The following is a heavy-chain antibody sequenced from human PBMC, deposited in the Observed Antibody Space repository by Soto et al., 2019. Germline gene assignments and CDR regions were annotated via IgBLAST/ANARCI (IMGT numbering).Heavy chain of an antibody. CDR2: INHSGST. D-gene: IGHD6-6*01. V-gene: IGHV4-34*01. CDR1: GGSFSGYY. J-gene: IGHJ4*02. CDR3: ARSIPVGNYFDY. Sequence: PSETLSLTCAVYGGSFSGYYWSWIRQPPGKGLEWIGEINHSGSTNYNPSLKSRVTISVDTSKNQFSLKLSSVTAADTAVYYCARSIPVGNYFDYWGQGTLVTVPS.